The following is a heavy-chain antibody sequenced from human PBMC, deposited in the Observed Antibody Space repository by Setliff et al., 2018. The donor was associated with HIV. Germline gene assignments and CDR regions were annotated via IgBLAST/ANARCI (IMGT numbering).Heavy chain of an antibody. CDR3: ARGRDKYGPIDY. Sequence: SETLSLTCAVYGGSFSGYYWSWIRQPPGKGLEWIGEFNHGRSTNNNPSLKSRVTISVDTSKNRFSLTLRSVTAADTAVYYCARGRDKYGPIDYWGQGTLVTVSS. CDR2: FNHGRST. V-gene: IGHV4-34*01. D-gene: IGHD3-10*01. J-gene: IGHJ4*02. CDR1: GGSFSGYY.